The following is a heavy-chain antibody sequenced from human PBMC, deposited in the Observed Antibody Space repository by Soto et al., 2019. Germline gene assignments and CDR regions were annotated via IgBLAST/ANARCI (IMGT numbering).Heavy chain of an antibody. V-gene: IGHV1-69*06. CDR1: GGTFSSYV. CDR3: ARNRYCSSTSCPMSPYYFDY. Sequence: ASVKVSCKASGGTFSSYVISWVRQAPGQGLEWMGGIIPIFGTANYAQKFQGRVTITADKSMSTAYMELSSLRSEDTAVYYCARNRYCSSTSCPMSPYYFDYWGQGTLVTVSS. D-gene: IGHD2-2*01. CDR2: IIPIFGTA. J-gene: IGHJ4*02.